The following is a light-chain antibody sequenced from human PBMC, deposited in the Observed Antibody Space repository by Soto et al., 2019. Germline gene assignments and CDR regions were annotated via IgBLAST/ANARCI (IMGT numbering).Light chain of an antibody. CDR2: WND. V-gene: IGLV1-47*01. J-gene: IGLJ1*01. CDR1: SSNIGSRY. Sequence: QSVLTQPPSASGTPGQRVTISCSGSSSNIGSRYVYWNQVAPGTAPKLLIYWNDQRPSGVPDRFSGSKSGTSASLAISGLRSEDEADYYWGAWDARLSGYFFGSGTKVXVL. CDR3: GAWDARLSGYF.